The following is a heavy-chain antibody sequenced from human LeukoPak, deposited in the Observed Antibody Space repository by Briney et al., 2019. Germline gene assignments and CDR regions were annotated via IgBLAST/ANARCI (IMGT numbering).Heavy chain of an antibody. CDR2: ISSGSTTI. CDR3: ARVGYYYDSSGTDAFDI. D-gene: IGHD3-22*01. CDR1: GFTFSSYS. Sequence: GGSLRLSCTASGFTFSSYSMNWVRQAPGKGLEWVSYISSGSTTIYYADSVKGRFTISRDNAKNSLYLQMNSLRAEDTAVYFCARVGYYYDSSGTDAFDIWGQGTMVTVSS. J-gene: IGHJ3*02. V-gene: IGHV3-48*04.